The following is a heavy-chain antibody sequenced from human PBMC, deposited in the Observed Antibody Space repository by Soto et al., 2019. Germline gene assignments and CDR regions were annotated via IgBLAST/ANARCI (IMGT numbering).Heavy chain of an antibody. J-gene: IGHJ4*02. V-gene: IGHV1-69*01. CDR2: IIPIFDAA. CDR1: GDTFSNDA. CDR3: VTDDLNRAFEY. Sequence: QVQLVQSGADVKRPGSSVKVSCKASGDTFSNDAVSWVRQAPGQGLEWMGGIIPIFDAANYAQKFQGRLTITADESSNIVHMELSSLRFEDTAVYSCVTDDLNRAFEYWGQGTLVTVSS.